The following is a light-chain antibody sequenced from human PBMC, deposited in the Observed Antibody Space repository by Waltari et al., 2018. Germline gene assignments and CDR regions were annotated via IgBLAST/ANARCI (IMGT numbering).Light chain of an antibody. J-gene: IGKJ2*01. V-gene: IGKV4-1*01. CDR1: QSVLYSSNNKNY. CDR3: QQYYSTPPHT. CDR2: WAS. Sequence: DIVMTQSPDSLAVSLGERATINCKYSQSVLYSSNNKNYLAWYQRKPGQPPKLLIYWASTRESGVPDRFSGSGSGTDFTLTISSLQAEDVAVYYCQQYYSTPPHTFGQGTKLEI.